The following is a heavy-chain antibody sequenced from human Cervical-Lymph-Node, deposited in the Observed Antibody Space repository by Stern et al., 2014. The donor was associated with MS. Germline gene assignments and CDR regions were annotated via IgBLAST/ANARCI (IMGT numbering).Heavy chain of an antibody. J-gene: IGHJ6*02. CDR3: ARHPRYCSGGSCYKFDFYYAMDV. Sequence: EVQLLQSGAEVKKPGESLKISCKGSGYTFTTYWIGWVRQMPGKGLEWMGSIHPGDSEAKYSPSFQGQVTISADKSISTAYLQWSSLKASDTAMYYCARHPRYCSGGSCYKFDFYYAMDVWGQGTTVTVSS. D-gene: IGHD2-15*01. CDR2: IHPGDSEA. CDR1: GYTFTTYW. V-gene: IGHV5-51*01.